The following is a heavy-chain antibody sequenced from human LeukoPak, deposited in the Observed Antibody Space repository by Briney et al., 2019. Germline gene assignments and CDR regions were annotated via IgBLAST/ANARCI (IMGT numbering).Heavy chain of an antibody. CDR2: INPNSGGT. D-gene: IGHD3-3*01. J-gene: IGHJ5*02. CDR1: GYTFTGYY. Sequence: AASVKVSCKASGYTFTGYYMHWVRQAPGQGLEWMGWINPNSGGTNYAQKFQGRVTMTRDTSISTAYMELSRLRSDDTAVYYCARVDDFWSGYRFDPWGQGTLVTVSS. V-gene: IGHV1-2*02. CDR3: ARVDDFWSGYRFDP.